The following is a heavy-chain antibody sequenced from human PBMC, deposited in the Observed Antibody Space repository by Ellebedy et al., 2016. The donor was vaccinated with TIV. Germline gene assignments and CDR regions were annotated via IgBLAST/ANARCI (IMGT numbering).Heavy chain of an antibody. D-gene: IGHD3-10*01. Sequence: SVKVSXXASGGTFSSYAISWVRQAPGQGLEWMGGIIPIFGTANYAQKFQGRVTITADESTSTAYMELSSLRSEDTAVYYCARVELNYGSGSYYNVPFDPWGQGTLVTVSS. CDR3: ARVELNYGSGSYYNVPFDP. V-gene: IGHV1-69*13. CDR1: GGTFSSYA. CDR2: IIPIFGTA. J-gene: IGHJ5*02.